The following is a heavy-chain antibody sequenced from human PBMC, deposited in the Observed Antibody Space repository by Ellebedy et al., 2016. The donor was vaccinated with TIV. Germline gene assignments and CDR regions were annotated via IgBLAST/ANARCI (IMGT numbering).Heavy chain of an antibody. CDR1: GFTFEDNA. J-gene: IGHJ4*02. CDR2: ISWNSGAI. Sequence: PGGSLRLSCAASGFTFEDNAMHWVRQAPGKGLEWVSGISWNSGAIGYADSVKGRFTVSRDNAKNTLYLQMNSLRAEDMGVYYCVRSKSWLPFDFWGQGTLVTVSS. D-gene: IGHD5-24*01. V-gene: IGHV3-9*03. CDR3: VRSKSWLPFDF.